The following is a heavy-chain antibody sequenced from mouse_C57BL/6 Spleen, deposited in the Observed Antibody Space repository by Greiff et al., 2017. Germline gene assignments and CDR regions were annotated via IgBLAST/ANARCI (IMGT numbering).Heavy chain of an antibody. Sequence: QVQLQQPGAELVKPGASVTLSCKASGYTFTSYWMHWVKQRPGRGLEWIGRIDPNSGGTKYNEKFKSKATLTVDKPSSTAYMQLSSLTSEDSAVYYCARRHYDYDESFAYWGQGTLVTVSA. J-gene: IGHJ3*01. D-gene: IGHD2-4*01. V-gene: IGHV1-72*01. CDR2: IDPNSGGT. CDR1: GYTFTSYW. CDR3: ARRHYDYDESFAY.